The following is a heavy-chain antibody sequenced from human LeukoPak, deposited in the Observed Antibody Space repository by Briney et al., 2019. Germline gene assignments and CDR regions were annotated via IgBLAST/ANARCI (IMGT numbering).Heavy chain of an antibody. CDR3: AKNLASPPSIAAAGLDY. D-gene: IGHD6-13*01. J-gene: IGHJ4*02. CDR2: IRYDGSNK. CDR1: GFTFRSYG. Sequence: PGGSLRLSCAASGFTFRSYGMHWVRQAPGKGLEWVAFIRYDGSNKYYADSVKGRFTISRDNSKNTLYLQMNSLRAEDTAVYYCAKNLASPPSIAAAGLDYWGQGTLVTVSS. V-gene: IGHV3-30*02.